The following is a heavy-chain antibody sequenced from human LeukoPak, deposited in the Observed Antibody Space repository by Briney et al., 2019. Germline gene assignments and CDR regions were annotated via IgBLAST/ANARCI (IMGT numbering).Heavy chain of an antibody. CDR2: MYYRGST. Sequence: SETLSLTCTVSGGSISSSSHYWGWIRQPPGKGLEWIGSMYYRGSTYHNPSLKSRVIIIIDTPKNHFSLTLSSVTAADTAVYYCARSDGYGLVGIWGQGTMVTVSS. V-gene: IGHV4-39*07. CDR3: ARSDGYGLVGI. CDR1: GGSISSSSHY. D-gene: IGHD3-10*01. J-gene: IGHJ3*02.